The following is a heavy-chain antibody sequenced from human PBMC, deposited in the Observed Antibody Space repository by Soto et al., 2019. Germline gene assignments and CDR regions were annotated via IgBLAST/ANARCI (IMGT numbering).Heavy chain of an antibody. V-gene: IGHV2-5*01. CDR2: IYWNDDK. D-gene: IGHD3-3*01. J-gene: IGHJ6*02. CDR1: GFSLSNSGVG. CDR3: AHASHVFWSGYHGGMDV. Sequence: SGPTLVNPTQTLTLTCTFSGFSLSNSGVGVGWIRQPPGKALEWLALIYWNDDKRYSPALKSRLTITNDTSKNQVVLTMTNMDPVDTATYYCAHASHVFWSGYHGGMDVWGQGTTVTVSS.